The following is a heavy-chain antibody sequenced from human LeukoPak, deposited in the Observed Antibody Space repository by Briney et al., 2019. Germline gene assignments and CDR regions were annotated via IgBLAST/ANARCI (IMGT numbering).Heavy chain of an antibody. V-gene: IGHV3-7*01. Sequence: PGGSLRLSCAASGFTFRSFWMTWVRQAPGQGLEWVANIREDGSEKYYVDSVNGRFTISRDNAKNLLSLQMNSLRAEDMGVYYCARGRGIGAWGQGTTVTVSS. CDR3: ARGRGIGA. CDR1: GFTFRSFW. CDR2: IREDGSEK. J-gene: IGHJ6*02.